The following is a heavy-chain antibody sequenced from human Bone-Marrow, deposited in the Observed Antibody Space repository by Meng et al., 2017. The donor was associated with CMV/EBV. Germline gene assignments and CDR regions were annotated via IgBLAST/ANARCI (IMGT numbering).Heavy chain of an antibody. CDR3: ARSTSVDY. D-gene: IGHD2-2*01. V-gene: IGHV3-74*01. Sequence: GGSLRLSCAASGFTFSTYWMHWVRQAPGKGLVWVSRINGDGSSTNYADSVKGRFTISRDNSKNTLYLQMNSLRAEDTAVYYCARSTSVDYWGQGTLVTVSS. J-gene: IGHJ4*02. CDR1: GFTFSTYW. CDR2: INGDGSST.